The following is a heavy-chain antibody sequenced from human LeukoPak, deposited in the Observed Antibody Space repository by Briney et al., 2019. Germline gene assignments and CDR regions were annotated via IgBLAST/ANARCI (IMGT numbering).Heavy chain of an antibody. V-gene: IGHV3-7*03. CDR2: IKQDGSEQ. CDR1: GFTFSNYW. D-gene: IGHD6-13*01. J-gene: IGHJ5*02. Sequence: PGGSLRLSCAASGFTFSNYWMSWVRQAPGKGLEWVANIKQDGSEQYYVDSLRGRFTITRDNAKNSLYLQMNSLRAEDTALYYCAKDIEPQYSSSWYGLDFDPWGQGTLVTVSS. CDR3: AKDIEPQYSSSWYGLDFDP.